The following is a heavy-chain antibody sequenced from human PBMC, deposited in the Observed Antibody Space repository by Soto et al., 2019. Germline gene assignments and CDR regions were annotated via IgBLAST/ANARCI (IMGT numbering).Heavy chain of an antibody. Sequence: PSETLSLTCTVSGGSISSYYWSWIRQPPGKGLEWIGYIYYSGSTNYNPSLKSRVTISVDTSKNQFSLKLSSVTAADTAVYYCARRSYSSGWYYFDYWGQGTLVTVSS. CDR2: IYYSGST. CDR3: ARRSYSSGWYYFDY. V-gene: IGHV4-59*08. CDR1: GGSISSYY. J-gene: IGHJ4*02. D-gene: IGHD6-19*01.